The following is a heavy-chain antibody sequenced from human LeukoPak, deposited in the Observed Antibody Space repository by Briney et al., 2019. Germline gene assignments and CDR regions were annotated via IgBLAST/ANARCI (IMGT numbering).Heavy chain of an antibody. CDR1: GGTFSSYA. Sequence: ASVKVSCKASGGTFSSYAISWVRQAPGQGLEWMGRIIPILGVANYAQKFQGRDTITADKSTSTAYMELSSLRSEDTAVYYCARDRPRDGYNQYYFDYWGQGTLVTVSS. D-gene: IGHD5-24*01. CDR3: ARDRPRDGYNQYYFDY. V-gene: IGHV1-69*04. J-gene: IGHJ4*02. CDR2: IIPILGVA.